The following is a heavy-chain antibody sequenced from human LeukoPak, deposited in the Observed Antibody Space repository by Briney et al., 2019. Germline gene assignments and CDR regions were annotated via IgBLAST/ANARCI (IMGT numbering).Heavy chain of an antibody. J-gene: IGHJ5*02. CDR2: ISYDGSNK. Sequence: GGSLRLSCAASGFTFSGYAMHWVRQAPGKGLEWVAVISYDGSNKYYADSVKGRFTISRDNSKNTLYLQMNSLRAEDTAVYYCARENGDYVGWFDPWGQGTLVTVSS. CDR1: GFTFSGYA. D-gene: IGHD4-17*01. CDR3: ARENGDYVGWFDP. V-gene: IGHV3-30*04.